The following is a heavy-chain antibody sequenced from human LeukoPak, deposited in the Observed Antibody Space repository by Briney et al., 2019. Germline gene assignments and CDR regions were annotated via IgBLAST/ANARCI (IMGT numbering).Heavy chain of an antibody. J-gene: IGHJ6*03. Sequence: GGSLRLSCAASGFSFSGSAIHWVRQASGKGLEWLGRIRSKTNNYATAYGASVNDRFTISRDNAKNSLYLQMNSLRAEDTAVYYCARLILEQHSYYYYYYYMDVWGKGTTVTVSS. CDR1: GFSFSGSA. CDR3: ARLILEQHSYYYYYYYMDV. V-gene: IGHV3-73*01. CDR2: IRSKTNNYAT. D-gene: IGHD3-3*01.